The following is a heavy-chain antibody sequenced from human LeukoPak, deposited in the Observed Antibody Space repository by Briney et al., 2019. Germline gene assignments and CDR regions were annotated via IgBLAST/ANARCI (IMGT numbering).Heavy chain of an antibody. D-gene: IGHD3-22*01. CDR3: ARDSSPYDSSAYWDAFDI. CDR1: GFTFSSYW. V-gene: IGHV3-7*01. J-gene: IGHJ3*02. CDR2: IKQDGSEK. Sequence: GGSLRLSCAASGFTFSSYWMTWVRQAPGKGLKWVANIKQDGSEKYYVDSVKGRITISRDNAKNSLYLQMNSLRGEDTAVYYCARDSSPYDSSAYWDAFDIWGQGTMVTVSS.